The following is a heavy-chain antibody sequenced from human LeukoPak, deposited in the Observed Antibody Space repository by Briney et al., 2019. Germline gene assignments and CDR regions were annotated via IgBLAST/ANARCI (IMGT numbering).Heavy chain of an antibody. Sequence: ASVKVSCKASSYTFTSYGISWVRQAPGQGLEWMGWISAYNGNTNYAQKFQGRVTMTRDTSISTAYMELSRLRSDDTAVYYCARDFSGYSSGWYDYWGQGTLVTVSS. CDR3: ARDFSGYSSGWYDY. CDR2: ISAYNGNT. CDR1: SYTFTSYG. D-gene: IGHD6-19*01. V-gene: IGHV1-18*01. J-gene: IGHJ4*02.